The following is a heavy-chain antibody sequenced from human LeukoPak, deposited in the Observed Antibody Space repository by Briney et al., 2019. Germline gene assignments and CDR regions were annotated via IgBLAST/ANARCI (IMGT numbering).Heavy chain of an antibody. CDR2: IMYDGSNK. D-gene: IGHD5-18*01. CDR3: ARGRIRYGYNQKIFDY. Sequence: GGSLRLSCAASGFTLSSYTMHWVRQAPGKGLDWVSLIMYDGSNKYYADSVKGRFTISRDNSKNTLYLQMNSLRSEDTAVYYCARGRIRYGYNQKIFDYWGQGTLVTVSS. V-gene: IGHV3-30*04. J-gene: IGHJ4*02. CDR1: GFTLSSYT.